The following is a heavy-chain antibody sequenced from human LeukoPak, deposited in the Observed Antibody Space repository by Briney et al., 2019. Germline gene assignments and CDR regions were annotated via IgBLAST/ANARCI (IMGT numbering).Heavy chain of an antibody. D-gene: IGHD1-26*01. CDR3: ARDWAPLSGNYYDAWFDP. CDR2: ISADNGNT. Sequence: ASVKVSCKGSGYTFTSYGISWVRQAPGQGLEWMGCISADNGNTKYAQKLQGRVTMTTDTSTSTAYMELRSLRSDDTAVYYCARDWAPLSGNYYDAWFDPWGQGTLVTVSS. CDR1: GYTFTSYG. J-gene: IGHJ5*02. V-gene: IGHV1-18*01.